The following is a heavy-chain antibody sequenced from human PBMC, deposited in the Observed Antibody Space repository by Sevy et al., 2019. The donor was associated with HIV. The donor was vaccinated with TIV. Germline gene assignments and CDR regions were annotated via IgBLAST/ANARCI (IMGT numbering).Heavy chain of an antibody. J-gene: IGHJ6*02. D-gene: IGHD4-4*01. CDR2: ISGSGGST. Sequence: GGSLRLSCAASGFTFSSYAMSWVRQAPGKGLEWVSAISGSGGSTYYADSVKGRFTISRDNSKNTLYLQMNSLRAEDTAVYYCAKTTVNDYYYGIDVWGQGTTVTVSS. CDR1: GFTFSSYA. V-gene: IGHV3-23*01. CDR3: AKTTVNDYYYGIDV.